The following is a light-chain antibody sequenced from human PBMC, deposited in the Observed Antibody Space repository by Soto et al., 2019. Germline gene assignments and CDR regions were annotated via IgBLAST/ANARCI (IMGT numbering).Light chain of an antibody. V-gene: IGLV2-8*01. Sequence: QSALTQPPSASGSPGQSVTISCTGTSSVVGGYNYVSWYQQHPGKAPKLMIYEVSKRPSGVPDRFSGSKSGNTASLTVSGLQAEDEADYYCSSYAGSNQYVFGTGTKVTVL. CDR2: EVS. J-gene: IGLJ1*01. CDR1: SSVVGGYNY. CDR3: SSYAGSNQYV.